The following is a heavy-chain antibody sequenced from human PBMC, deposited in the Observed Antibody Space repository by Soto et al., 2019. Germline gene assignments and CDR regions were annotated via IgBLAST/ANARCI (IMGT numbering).Heavy chain of an antibody. J-gene: IGHJ5*01. CDR1: GGSFIGYY. CDR3: ARAWSYVDS. V-gene: IGHV4-34*01. D-gene: IGHD3-10*01. CDR2: INHSGDT. Sequence: QVQLQQWGAGLLKPSETLSLTCAVHGGSFIGYYLTWIRQSPGKGLEWIGEINHSGDTRYNPSLQSRLTISLDTSQNQFSLNLSSVIAADTAVYYCARAWSYVDSWGQGVLVTVSS.